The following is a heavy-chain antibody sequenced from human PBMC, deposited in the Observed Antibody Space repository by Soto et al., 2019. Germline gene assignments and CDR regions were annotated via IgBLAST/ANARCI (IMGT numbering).Heavy chain of an antibody. CDR1: GFTFKTFA. V-gene: IGHV3-23*01. CDR2: ITGSSSNT. J-gene: IGHJ4*02. D-gene: IGHD3-9*01. CDR3: ANGRATYGLLTHDY. Sequence: PGGSLRLSCAASGFTFKTFAMSWVRQAPGKGLEWVAAITGSSSNTYYADSVKGRFAISRDNSRNTLYLQMHSLTAEDTAVYYCANGRATYGLLTHDYWGQGTLVTVSS.